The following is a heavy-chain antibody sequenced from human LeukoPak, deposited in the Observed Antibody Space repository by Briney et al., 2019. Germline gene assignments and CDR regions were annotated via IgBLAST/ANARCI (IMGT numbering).Heavy chain of an antibody. V-gene: IGHV3-11*03. D-gene: IGHD4-23*01. CDR1: GFTFSDYY. J-gene: IGHJ1*01. CDR3: ATHEYGGILPLNFQH. Sequence: GGCLRLSCAASGFTFSDYYMSWIRQAPGKGLEWVSYISGSSSYTNHAHSVKGRFPISRDNAQNPLYPQTESLRAEDTAVYYCATHEYGGILPLNFQHWGQGTLVTVSS. CDR2: ISGSSSYT.